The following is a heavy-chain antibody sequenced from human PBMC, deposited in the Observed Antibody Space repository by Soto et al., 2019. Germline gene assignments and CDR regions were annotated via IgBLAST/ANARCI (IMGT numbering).Heavy chain of an antibody. CDR2: MSGSSSTT. D-gene: IGHD1-7*01. CDR3: AKNQERELPRVIDF. Sequence: EVRLLESGGGLVKPGGSLRLSCATSGLTFSNYAMSWVRQARGGGLEWVSSMSGSSSTTYYADSVRGLFTISRDRSKNTLYLQMSSLRAEDTALYYCAKNQERELPRVIDFWGQGTLVTFSS. V-gene: IGHV3-23*01. J-gene: IGHJ4*02. CDR1: GLTFSNYA.